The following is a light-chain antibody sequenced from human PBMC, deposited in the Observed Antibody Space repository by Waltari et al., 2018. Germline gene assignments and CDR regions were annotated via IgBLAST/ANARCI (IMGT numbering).Light chain of an antibody. CDR1: QSLLYSFNNKNS. CDR2: RAS. Sequence: TVMTQSPDSLAVSLGERATLNCKSSQSLLYSFNNKNSLAWYQQKPGQPPKVLMYRASTRESGVPERCSGSGSGTEFTLTISSLQAEDVAVYYCQQYYITPPVTFGPGTKVDIK. J-gene: IGKJ3*01. V-gene: IGKV4-1*01. CDR3: QQYYITPPVT.